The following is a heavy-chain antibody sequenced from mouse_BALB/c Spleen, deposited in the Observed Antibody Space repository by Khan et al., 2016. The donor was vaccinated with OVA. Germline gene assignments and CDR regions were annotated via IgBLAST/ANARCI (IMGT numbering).Heavy chain of an antibody. V-gene: IGHV1-77*01. CDR3: ARGGDAVITY. D-gene: IGHD2-4*01. CDR1: GYTFTDYF. J-gene: IGHJ3*01. CDR2: IFPGSGTP. Sequence: QVQLQQSGPELVKPGASLKVSCKASGYTFTDYFIGWVRQRTSQGLEWIGDIFPGSGTPYYNENFKDKATLTADKSSNTAYLQLSSLTSEASAVDCGARGGDAVITYWGQGTMVTVSA.